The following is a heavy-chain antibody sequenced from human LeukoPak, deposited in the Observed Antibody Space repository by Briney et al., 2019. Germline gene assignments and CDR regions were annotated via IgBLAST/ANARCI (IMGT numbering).Heavy chain of an antibody. D-gene: IGHD6-13*01. Sequence: SETLSLTCTVSGGSISSSSYYWGWIRQPPGKGLEWIGSIYYSGSTYYNPSLKSRVTISVDTSKNQFSLKLSSVTAADTAVYYCARGSADSSSWDYDYWGQGTLVTVSS. CDR1: GGSISSSSYY. CDR3: ARGSADSSSWDYDY. CDR2: IYYSGST. V-gene: IGHV4-39*07. J-gene: IGHJ4*02.